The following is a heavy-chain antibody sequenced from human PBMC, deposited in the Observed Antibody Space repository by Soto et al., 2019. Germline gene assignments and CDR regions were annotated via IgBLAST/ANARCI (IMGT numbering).Heavy chain of an antibody. CDR2: INPNSGGT. V-gene: IGHV1-2*04. CDR1: GYTFTGYY. Sequence: ASVKVSCKASGYTFTGYYMHWVRQAPVQVLEWMGWINPNSGGTNYAQKFQGWVTMTRDTSISTAYMELSRLRSDDTAVYYCARGGSSPTGYYYGMDFWGQGTTVTVSS. J-gene: IGHJ6*01. D-gene: IGHD6-13*01. CDR3: ARGGSSPTGYYYGMDF.